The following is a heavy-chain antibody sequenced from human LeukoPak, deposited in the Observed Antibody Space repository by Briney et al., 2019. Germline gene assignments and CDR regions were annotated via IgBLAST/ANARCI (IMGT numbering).Heavy chain of an antibody. CDR2: IRYDGSKK. CDR3: AKGGYYDFWSGYYLGDY. CDR1: GFTFSSYG. J-gene: IGHJ4*02. D-gene: IGHD3-3*01. Sequence: PGGSLRLSCAASGFTFSSYGMHWVRQAPGKGLEWVAFIRYDGSKKYYADSVKGRFTISRDNSKNTLYLQMNSLRAEDTAVYYCAKGGYYDFWSGYYLGDYRGQGTLVTVSS. V-gene: IGHV3-30*02.